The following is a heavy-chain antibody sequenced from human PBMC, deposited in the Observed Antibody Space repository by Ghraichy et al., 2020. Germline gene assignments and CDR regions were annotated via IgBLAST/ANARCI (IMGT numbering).Heavy chain of an antibody. D-gene: IGHD2-2*01. CDR3: AKDDRRYCSSTGCYSGSLFWFDP. V-gene: IGHV1-18*01. CDR2: ISAYNGDT. CDR1: GYTFTNYG. J-gene: IGHJ5*02. Sequence: ASVKVSCKASGYTFTNYGITWVRLAPGQGLEWMGWISAYNGDTKYTQNFQGRVTMTTDTSTSTAFLELRSLRSDDTAMYYCAKDDRRYCSSTGCYSGSLFWFDPWGQGTLVTVSS.